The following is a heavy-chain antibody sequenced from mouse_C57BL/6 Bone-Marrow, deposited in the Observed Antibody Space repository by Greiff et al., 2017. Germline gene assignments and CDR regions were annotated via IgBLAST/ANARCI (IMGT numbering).Heavy chain of an antibody. CDR2: INPSNGGT. J-gene: IGHJ2*01. V-gene: IGHV1-53*01. CDR3: AREASSYALSGFDY. Sequence: QVQLQQPGTELVKPGASVKLSCKASGYTFTSYWMHWVKPRPGQGLEWIGNINPSNGGTNYNEKFKSKATLTVDKSSSTAYMQLSSLTSEDSAVXYCAREASSYALSGFDYWGQGTTRTVSS. CDR1: GYTFTSYW. D-gene: IGHD1-1*01.